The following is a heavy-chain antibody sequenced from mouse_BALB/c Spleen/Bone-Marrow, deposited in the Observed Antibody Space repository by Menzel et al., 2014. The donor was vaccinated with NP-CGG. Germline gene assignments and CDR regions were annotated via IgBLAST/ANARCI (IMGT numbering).Heavy chain of an antibody. CDR1: GYTFSSYW. CDR2: ILPGSGST. Sequence: VQLVESGAELMKPGASVKISCKATGYTFSSYWIEWVKQRPGHGLEWIGEILPGSGSTNYNEKFKGKATFTADTSSNTAYMQLSSLTSEDSPVYYCATARATWFAYWGQGTLGTVSA. CDR3: ATARATWFAY. V-gene: IGHV1-9*01. D-gene: IGHD3-2*01. J-gene: IGHJ3*01.